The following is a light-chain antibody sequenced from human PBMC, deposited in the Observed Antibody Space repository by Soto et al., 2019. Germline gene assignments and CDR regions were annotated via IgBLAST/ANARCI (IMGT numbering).Light chain of an antibody. Sequence: QSALTQPASVSGSPGQSITISCTGTSSDVGAYNFVAWFQQHPGKVPKLMTYDVNSRPSGISDRFSGSKSGNTASLTISGLQAEDEADYYCSSFTTSNTFVFGTGTKLTVL. CDR3: SSFTTSNTFV. CDR1: SSDVGAYNF. V-gene: IGLV2-14*01. J-gene: IGLJ1*01. CDR2: DVN.